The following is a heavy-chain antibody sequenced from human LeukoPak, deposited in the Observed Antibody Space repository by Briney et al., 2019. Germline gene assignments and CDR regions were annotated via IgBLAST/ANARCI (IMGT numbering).Heavy chain of an antibody. CDR1: GFTFNRDA. J-gene: IGHJ3*01. CDR2: ITGSAENT. D-gene: IGHD3-22*01. V-gene: IGHV3-23*01. CDR3: AKWSPDSNGYYSTFDL. Sequence: PGGSLRLSCTASGFTFNRDAMSWVRQAPGKGLEWVSSITGSAENTFYAESVKGRFTISRDNSKNTLFLQAESLRVEDTAVYYCAKWSPDSNGYYSTFDLWGPGTVVTVSS.